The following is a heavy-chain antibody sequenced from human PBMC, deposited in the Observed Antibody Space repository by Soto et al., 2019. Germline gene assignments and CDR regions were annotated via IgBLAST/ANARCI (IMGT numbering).Heavy chain of an antibody. CDR2: IYTSGST. V-gene: IGHV4-4*07. CDR3: ASTGNYGDYGMDV. CDR1: GGSISSYS. Sequence: PSETLSLTCTVSGGSISSYSWSWIRQPAGKGLEWIGRIYTSGSTNYNPSLKSRVTMSVDTSKNQFSLKLSSVTAADTAVYYCASTGNYGDYGMDVWGQGTTVTVSS. D-gene: IGHD4-17*01. J-gene: IGHJ6*02.